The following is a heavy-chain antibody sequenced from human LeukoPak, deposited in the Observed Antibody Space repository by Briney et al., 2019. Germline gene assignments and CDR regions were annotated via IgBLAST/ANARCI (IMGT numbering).Heavy chain of an antibody. CDR2: IRYDGSNK. D-gene: IGHD2-15*01. CDR3: AKDPGVVVVAATGSIDY. Sequence: GGSLRLSCAASGFTFSTYGMHWVRQAPGKGLEWVAFIRYDGSNKYYADSVKGRFTISRDNSKNTLYLQMNSLRAEDTAVYYCAKDPGVVVVAATGSIDYWGQGTLVTVSS. V-gene: IGHV3-30*02. CDR1: GFTFSTYG. J-gene: IGHJ4*02.